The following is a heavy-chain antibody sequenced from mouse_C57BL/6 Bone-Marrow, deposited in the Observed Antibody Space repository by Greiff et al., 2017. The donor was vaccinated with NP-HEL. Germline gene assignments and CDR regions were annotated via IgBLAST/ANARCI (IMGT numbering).Heavy chain of an antibody. Sequence: QVQLKESGAELVRPGASVTLSCRASGYTFTDYEMHWVKQTPVHGLEWIGAIDPETGGTASHQKFKGKAILTADKSSSTAYMELRSLTSEDSAVYYCRGCIYAMDYWGQGTSVTVSS. CDR3: RGCIYAMDY. V-gene: IGHV1-15*01. CDR1: GYTFTDYE. J-gene: IGHJ4*01. CDR2: IDPETGGT.